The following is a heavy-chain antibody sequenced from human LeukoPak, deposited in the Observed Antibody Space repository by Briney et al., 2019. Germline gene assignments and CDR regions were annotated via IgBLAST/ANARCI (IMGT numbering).Heavy chain of an antibody. J-gene: IGHJ4*02. Sequence: SVKVSCKASGYTFTGYGISWVRQAPGQGLEWMGGIIPRFTPNYAQHFQGRVTITTDEATTTAYLELSNLRSDDTAVYYCAGLGYSGYGPRSRFDNWGQGTLITV. D-gene: IGHD5-12*01. CDR3: AGLGYSGYGPRSRFDN. V-gene: IGHV1-69*05. CDR2: IIPRFTP. CDR1: GYTFTGYG.